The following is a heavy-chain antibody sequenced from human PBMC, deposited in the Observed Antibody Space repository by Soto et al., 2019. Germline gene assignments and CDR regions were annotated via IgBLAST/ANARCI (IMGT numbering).Heavy chain of an antibody. D-gene: IGHD2-2*01. CDR1: GGSFSGYY. J-gene: IGHJ6*03. V-gene: IGHV4-34*01. CDR3: ARAIVVVPAAAHKYYYYMDV. CDR2: INHSGST. Sequence: SETLSLTCAVYGGSFSGYYWSWIRQPPGKGLEWIGEINHSGSTNYNPSLKSRVTISVDTSKNQSSLKLSSVTAADTAVYYCARAIVVVPAAAHKYYYYMDVWGKGTTVTVSS.